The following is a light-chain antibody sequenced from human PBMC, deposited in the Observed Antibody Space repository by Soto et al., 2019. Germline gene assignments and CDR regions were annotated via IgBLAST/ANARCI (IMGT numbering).Light chain of an antibody. CDR3: AAWDDSLNGPL. Sequence: QSVLTQPPSASGTPGQRVTISCSGSSSNIGSNTVNWYQQLPGTAPKLLIYSNNQRPSGVPDRFSGSKSGTSASLAISGLQSEDEADYYCAAWDDSLNGPLFGGGTNSPS. CDR1: SSNIGSNT. V-gene: IGLV1-44*01. CDR2: SNN. J-gene: IGLJ2*01.